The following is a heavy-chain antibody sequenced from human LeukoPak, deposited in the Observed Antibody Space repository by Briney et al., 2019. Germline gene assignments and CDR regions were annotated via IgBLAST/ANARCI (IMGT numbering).Heavy chain of an antibody. CDR2: ISYDGSNK. V-gene: IGHV3-30*18. J-gene: IGHJ4*02. D-gene: IGHD2-21*02. CDR3: AKDKSTAIRYYLDY. CDR1: GFTFSSYG. Sequence: PGRSLRLSCAASGFTFSSYGMHWVRQAPGKGLEWVAVISYDGSNKYYADSVKGRFTISRDNSKNTLYLQMNSLRAEDTAVYYCAKDKSTAIRYYLDYWGQGTLVTVSS.